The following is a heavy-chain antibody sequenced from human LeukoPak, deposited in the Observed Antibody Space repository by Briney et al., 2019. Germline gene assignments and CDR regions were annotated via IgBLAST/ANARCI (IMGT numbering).Heavy chain of an antibody. J-gene: IGHJ1*01. Sequence: SQTLSLTCTVSGYSISSGYYWGWIRQPPGKGLEWIGSIYHSGSTYYNPSLKSRVTISVDTSKNQFSLKLSSVTAADTAVYYCARVPLYGSGSYSAPDEYFQHWGQGTLVTVSS. CDR3: ARVPLYGSGSYSAPDEYFQH. CDR1: GYSISSGYY. CDR2: IYHSGST. D-gene: IGHD3-10*01. V-gene: IGHV4-38-2*02.